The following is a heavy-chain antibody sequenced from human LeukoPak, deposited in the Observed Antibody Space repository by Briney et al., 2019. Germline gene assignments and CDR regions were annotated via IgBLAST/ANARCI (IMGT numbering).Heavy chain of an antibody. CDR1: GFTFSSYA. J-gene: IGHJ4*02. Sequence: GGSLRLSCAASGFTFSSYAMSWVRQAPGKGLEWVSGISWNGNLIGYADSVKGRFTISRDNAKNSLYLQMNSLRVEDTALYYCAKGYRKGRWLPLDYWGQGTLVTVSS. D-gene: IGHD5-24*01. CDR2: ISWNGNLI. V-gene: IGHV3-9*01. CDR3: AKGYRKGRWLPLDY.